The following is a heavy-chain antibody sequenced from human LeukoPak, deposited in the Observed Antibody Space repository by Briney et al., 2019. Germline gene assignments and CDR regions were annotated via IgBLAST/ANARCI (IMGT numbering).Heavy chain of an antibody. D-gene: IGHD5-18*01. Sequence: GESLKISCKGSGCSFTDNWIAWVRQMPGKGLEWMGIISPGGSATTYSPSFQGHVTISVDNSITTAYLQWSSLKASDTAIYYCAKYLRWLNSPDPPEDYWGQGTLVTVSS. V-gene: IGHV5-51*01. CDR2: ISPGGSAT. J-gene: IGHJ4*02. CDR1: GCSFTDNW. CDR3: AKYLRWLNSPDPPEDY.